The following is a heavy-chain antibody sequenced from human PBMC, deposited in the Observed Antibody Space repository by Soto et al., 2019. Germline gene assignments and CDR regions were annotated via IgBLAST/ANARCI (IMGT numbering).Heavy chain of an antibody. CDR1: GGSISSSNW. D-gene: IGHD3-16*01. CDR3: ARRWGEGRVDY. Sequence: QVQLQESGPGLVKPSGTLSLTCAVSGGSISSSNWWSWVRQPPGKGLEWIGEIYHSGNTNYNPSLKGRVSMAVDTSRNQFSLKLGSVPAAAPAVYYCARRWGEGRVDYWGQGTLVTVSS. V-gene: IGHV4-4*02. J-gene: IGHJ4*02. CDR2: IYHSGNT.